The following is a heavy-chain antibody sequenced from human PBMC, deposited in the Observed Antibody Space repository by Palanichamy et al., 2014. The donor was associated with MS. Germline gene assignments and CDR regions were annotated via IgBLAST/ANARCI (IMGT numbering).Heavy chain of an antibody. Sequence: EVQVVESGGGLVKPGGSLTLSCAASGFTFSNYNMNWVRQAPGKGLEWVSSISGTSTYRYYADSVEGRFTISRDNARNSLYLQMHSLTVEDTAVYYCARSPRYYDFWSVLDYWGQGTLVTVSS. CDR2: ISGTSTYR. CDR3: ARSPRYYDFWSVLDY. CDR1: GFTFSNYN. J-gene: IGHJ4*02. V-gene: IGHV3-21*01. D-gene: IGHD3-3*01.